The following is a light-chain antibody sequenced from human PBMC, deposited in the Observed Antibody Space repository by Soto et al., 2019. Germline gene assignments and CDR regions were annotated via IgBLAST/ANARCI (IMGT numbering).Light chain of an antibody. CDR3: QQYHTWTIT. J-gene: IGKJ4*01. CDR2: GAS. Sequence: DIAMTQSQATLSLAPGERVTFSCGASQGVSRKLAWYQHKPGQAPRLLISGASTGATGIPARFSGSGSGTEFTLTISSLQHEDCAIYYCQQYHTWTITFGGGTKVDIK. V-gene: IGKV3-15*01. CDR1: QGVSRK.